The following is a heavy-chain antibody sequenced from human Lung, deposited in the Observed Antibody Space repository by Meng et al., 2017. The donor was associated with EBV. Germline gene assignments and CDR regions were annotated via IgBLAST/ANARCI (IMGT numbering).Heavy chain of an antibody. D-gene: IGHD6-6*01. CDR1: GGSISSGGYY. CDR3: ARVVAGRYNWFDP. J-gene: IGHJ5*02. V-gene: IGHV4-31*01. Sequence: QRQESGPGLVKPSQTLSLTCTVSGGSISSGGYYWSLIRQHPGKGLEWIGYIYYSGSTYYNPSLKSLVTISVDTSKNQFSLKLSSVTAADTAVYYCARVVAGRYNWFDPWGQGTLVTASS. CDR2: IYYSGST.